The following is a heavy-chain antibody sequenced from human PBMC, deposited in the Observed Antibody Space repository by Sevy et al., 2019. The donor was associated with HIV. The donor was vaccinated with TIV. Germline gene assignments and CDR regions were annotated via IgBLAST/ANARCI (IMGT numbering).Heavy chain of an antibody. CDR3: ARVIGDKVARLRSFDL. D-gene: IGHD6-6*01. CDR1: GFTFSDDY. Sequence: GGSLRLSCTGSGFTFSDDYMSWIRQAPGKGLEWVAHISSSGSYANYEDSVKGRFSISRDNAKDSVFLQMNSLRAEDTAIYYCARVIGDKVARLRSFDLWGQGTMVTVSS. J-gene: IGHJ3*01. CDR2: ISSSGSYA. V-gene: IGHV3-11*06.